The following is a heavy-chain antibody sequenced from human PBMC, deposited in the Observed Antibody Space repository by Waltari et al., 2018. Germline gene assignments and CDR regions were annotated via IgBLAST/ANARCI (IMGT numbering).Heavy chain of an antibody. V-gene: IGHV3-7*01. D-gene: IGHD2-2*01. CDR2: IKQDGSGK. CDR3: ARDLPADIVVVPAAMGDY. CDR1: GFTFSSYW. J-gene: IGHJ4*02. Sequence: EVQLVESGGGLVQPGGSLRLSCAASGFTFSSYWMSWVRQAPGKGLEWVANIKQDGSGKYYGDSVKGRFTIARDNAKNALYLQMNSLRAEDTAVYYCARDLPADIVVVPAAMGDYWGQGTLVTVSS.